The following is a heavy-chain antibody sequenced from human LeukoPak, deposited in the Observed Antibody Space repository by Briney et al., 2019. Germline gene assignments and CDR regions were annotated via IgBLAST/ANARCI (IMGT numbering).Heavy chain of an antibody. CDR1: GGSISSYY. J-gene: IGHJ6*03. V-gene: IGHV4-59*08. Sequence: PSETLSLTCTVSGGSISSYYWSWIRQPPGKGLEWIGYIYYTGSTNYNPSLKSRVTISVDTSKNQFSLKLSSVTAADTAVYYCARGVGYYYYYYMDVWGKGTTVTISS. CDR2: IYYTGST. D-gene: IGHD3-10*01. CDR3: ARGVGYYYYYYMDV.